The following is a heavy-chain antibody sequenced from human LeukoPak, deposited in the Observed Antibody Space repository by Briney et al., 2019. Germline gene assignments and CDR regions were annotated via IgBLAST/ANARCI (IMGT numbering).Heavy chain of an antibody. Sequence: ASVKVSCKASGYTFTSYDINWVRQATEQGLEWMGWMNPNSGNTGYAQKFQGRVTLTRNTSISTAYMELSSLRSEDTAVYYCARGDCSSTSCYEDGAFDIWGQGTMVTVSS. CDR3: ARGDCSSTSCYEDGAFDI. CDR1: GYTFTSYD. CDR2: MNPNSGNT. J-gene: IGHJ3*02. D-gene: IGHD2-2*01. V-gene: IGHV1-8*03.